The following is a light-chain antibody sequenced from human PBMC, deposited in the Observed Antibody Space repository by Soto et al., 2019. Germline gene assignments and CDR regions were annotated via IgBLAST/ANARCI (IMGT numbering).Light chain of an antibody. J-gene: IGKJ1*01. V-gene: IGKV3-15*01. CDR1: QSVSSN. CDR2: GAS. CDR3: QQYNNRGT. Sequence: EIVMTQSPATLSVSPGERATLSCRASQSVSSNLAWYQQKPGQAPSLLIYGASTRATGIPARFSGSGSGTEFTLTISSLQSEDFAVYYCQQYNNRGTFGQETKVEIK.